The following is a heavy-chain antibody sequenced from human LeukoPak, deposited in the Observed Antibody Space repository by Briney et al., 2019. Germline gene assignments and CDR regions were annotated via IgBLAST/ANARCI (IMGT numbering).Heavy chain of an antibody. V-gene: IGHV1-2*02. CDR2: INPNSGGT. J-gene: IGHJ4*02. Sequence: GASVKVSCKASGYTFTGYYMHWVRQAPGQGLGWMGLINPNSGGTNYAQKFQGRVTMTRDTSISTAYMELSRLRSDDTAVYYCARGLAVAGRDFCCFDYWGQGTLVTVSS. D-gene: IGHD6-19*01. CDR1: GYTFTGYY. CDR3: ARGLAVAGRDFCCFDY.